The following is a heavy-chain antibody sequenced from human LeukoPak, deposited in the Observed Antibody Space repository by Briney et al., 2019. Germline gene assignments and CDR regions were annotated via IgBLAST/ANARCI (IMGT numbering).Heavy chain of an antibody. CDR1: GGSISSSSYY. Sequence: PSETLSLTCTVSGGSISSSSYYWGWIRQPPGKGLEWIGSIYYSGSTYYNPSLKSRVTISVDTSKNQFSLKLSSVTAADTAVYCCARRIAARPGYYYGMDVWGQGTTVTVSS. J-gene: IGHJ6*02. D-gene: IGHD6-6*01. CDR3: ARRIAARPGYYYGMDV. V-gene: IGHV4-39*01. CDR2: IYYSGST.